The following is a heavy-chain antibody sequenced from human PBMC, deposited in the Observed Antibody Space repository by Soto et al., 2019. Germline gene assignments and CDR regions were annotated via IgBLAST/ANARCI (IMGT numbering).Heavy chain of an antibody. CDR1: GGSFSGYY. D-gene: IGHD6-13*01. CDR3: ARHPYSSSSDGMDV. Sequence: QVQLQQWGAGLLKPSETLSLTCAVYGGSFSGYYWGWIRQPPGKGLEWIGSIYYSGSTYYNPSLKSRVTISVDTSKNQFSLKLSSVTAADTAVYYCARHPYSSSSDGMDVWGQGTTVTVSS. CDR2: IYYSGST. J-gene: IGHJ6*02. V-gene: IGHV4-34*01.